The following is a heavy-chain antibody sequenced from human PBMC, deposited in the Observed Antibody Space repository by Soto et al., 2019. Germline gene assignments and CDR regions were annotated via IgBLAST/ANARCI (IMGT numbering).Heavy chain of an antibody. D-gene: IGHD1-26*01. CDR3: ARVRSGTYDAFDL. Sequence: QVQLVESGGGLVRPGGSLLLYCAASGFTFSTFYMNWVRHAPGKGLEWVSFLSSESTFISYADSVKGRFTISRDNSKKSLFLQMDSLRVEDTAVYYCARVRSGTYDAFDLWGQWSVVTVSS. V-gene: IGHV3-11*06. J-gene: IGHJ3*01. CDR1: GFTFSTFY. CDR2: LSSESTFI.